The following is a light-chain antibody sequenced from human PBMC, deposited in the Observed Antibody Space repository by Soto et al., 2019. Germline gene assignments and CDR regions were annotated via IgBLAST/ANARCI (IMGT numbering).Light chain of an antibody. CDR1: QSVGTD. J-gene: IGKJ1*01. CDR2: GAS. CDR3: QQYDNWPWT. V-gene: IGKV3-15*01. Sequence: EVVMTHSPATLSVSPGERATLSCRASQSVGTDLAWYQQIPGQTPRLLMYGASTRATGVPARFSGTGSGTEFTLTISSLQSADFAVYYCQQYDNWPWTFGQGTKVEIK.